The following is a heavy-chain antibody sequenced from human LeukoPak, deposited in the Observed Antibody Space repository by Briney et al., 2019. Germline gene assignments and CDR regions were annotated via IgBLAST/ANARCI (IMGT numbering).Heavy chain of an antibody. CDR1: GGTFSSYA. Sequence: EASVKVSCKASGGTFSSYAISWVRQAPGQGLEWMGGIIPIFGTANYAQKFQGRVTITADESTSTAYMELSSLRSEDTAVYYCASSRHGGSYALWGQGTLVTVSS. D-gene: IGHD1-26*01. CDR2: IIPIFGTA. CDR3: ASSRHGGSYAL. V-gene: IGHV1-69*13. J-gene: IGHJ4*02.